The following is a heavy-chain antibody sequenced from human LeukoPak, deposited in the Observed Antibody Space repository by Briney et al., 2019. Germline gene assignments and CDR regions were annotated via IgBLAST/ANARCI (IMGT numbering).Heavy chain of an antibody. CDR1: GFTFDDYA. CDR3: AKDITSGSYLDY. Sequence: GGSLRLSCAASGFTFDDYAMHWVRQAPGKGLEWVSGIRWNSGSIGYADSVKGRFTISRDNAKNSLYLQMNSLRAEDTALYYCAKDITSGSYLDYWGQGTLVTVSS. CDR2: IRWNSGSI. D-gene: IGHD1-26*01. J-gene: IGHJ4*02. V-gene: IGHV3-9*01.